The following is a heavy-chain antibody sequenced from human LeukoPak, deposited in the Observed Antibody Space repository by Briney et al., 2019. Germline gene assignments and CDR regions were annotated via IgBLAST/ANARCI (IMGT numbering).Heavy chain of an antibody. Sequence: SGTLSLTCAVSGGPISSNNWWGWVRQPPGKGLEWIGEIYHSGSPNYNPSLKSRVTISVDKSRNHFSLNLSSVTAADTAVYYCARVNINNWHSCDYWGQGTLVTVSS. CDR2: IYHSGSP. D-gene: IGHD1-1*01. J-gene: IGHJ4*02. V-gene: IGHV4-4*02. CDR3: ARVNINNWHSCDY. CDR1: GGPISSNNW.